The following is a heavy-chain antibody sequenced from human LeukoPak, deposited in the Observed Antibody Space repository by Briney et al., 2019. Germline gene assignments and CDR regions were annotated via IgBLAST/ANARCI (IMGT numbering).Heavy chain of an antibody. CDR1: GGSISSRSYY. Sequence: SETLSLTCTVSGGSISSRSYYWGWIRQPPGKGLEWIGNIYYDGSTYYNPSLKSRATIPVDTSKNQFSLKLSSVTAADTAVYCCARDRSRWDLLPFDYWGQGALVTVSS. CDR3: ARDRSRWDLLPFDY. CDR2: IYYDGST. V-gene: IGHV4-39*07. J-gene: IGHJ4*02. D-gene: IGHD1-26*01.